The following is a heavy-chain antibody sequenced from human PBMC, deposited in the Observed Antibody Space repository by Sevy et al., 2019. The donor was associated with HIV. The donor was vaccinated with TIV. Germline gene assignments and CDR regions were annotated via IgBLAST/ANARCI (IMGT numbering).Heavy chain of an antibody. J-gene: IGHJ4*02. CDR1: GFKFDDHT. V-gene: IGHV3-43*01. Sequence: GGSLRLSCGASGFKFDDHTMHWVRQAPGKGLQWVSFIGGDKQKSSYASSVQGRFSISRDNRRNTLYLQMHSLRIEDTGLYFCAKDVGGFSGFDYWGQGTLVTVSS. CDR3: AKDVGGFSGFDY. CDR2: IGGDKQKS. D-gene: IGHD5-12*01.